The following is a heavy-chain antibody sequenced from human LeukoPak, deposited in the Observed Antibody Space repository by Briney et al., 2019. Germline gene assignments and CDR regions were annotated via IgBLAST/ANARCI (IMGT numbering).Heavy chain of an antibody. V-gene: IGHV4-4*02. CDR1: GGSISSSNW. CDR2: IYHSGST. Sequence: PSETLSLTCAVSGGSISSSNWWSWVRQPPGKGLEWIGEIYHSGSTNYNPSLKSRVTISVDKSKNQFSLKLSSVTAADTAVYYCAREGYYGSGSYPDYWGQGTLVTVSS. D-gene: IGHD3-10*01. CDR3: AREGYYGSGSYPDY. J-gene: IGHJ4*02.